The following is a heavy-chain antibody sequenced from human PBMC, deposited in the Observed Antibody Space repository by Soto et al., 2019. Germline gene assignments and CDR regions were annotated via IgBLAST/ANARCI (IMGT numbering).Heavy chain of an antibody. J-gene: IGHJ5*02. CDR2: IYYSGST. CDR1: GGSISSGDYY. V-gene: IGHV4-30-4*01. D-gene: IGHD3-3*01. CDR3: ARGLPVLRFLEWNNWFDP. Sequence: SETLSLTCTVSGGSISSGDYYWSWIRQPPGKGLEWIGYIYYSGSTYYNPSLKSRVTISVDTSKNQLSLKLSSVTAADTAVYYCARGLPVLRFLEWNNWFDPWGQGTLVTVSS.